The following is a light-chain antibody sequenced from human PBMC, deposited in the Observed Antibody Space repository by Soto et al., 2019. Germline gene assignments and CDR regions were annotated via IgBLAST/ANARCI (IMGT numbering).Light chain of an antibody. CDR3: QQYHDYFT. Sequence: DIQMTQSPSTLSASVGDRVTITCRASQSVGHWVAWYQQKTGQAPKLLISDISKLQSGVPLRFSGGGFGTDFTLTISSLQSDDLATYYCQQYHDYFTFGGGTKVDIK. J-gene: IGKJ4*01. CDR1: QSVGHW. CDR2: DIS. V-gene: IGKV1-5*01.